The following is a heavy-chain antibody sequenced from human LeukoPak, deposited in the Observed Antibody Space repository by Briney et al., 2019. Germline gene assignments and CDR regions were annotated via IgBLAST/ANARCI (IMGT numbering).Heavy chain of an antibody. CDR3: AKDGYSYGYLSRVDY. J-gene: IGHJ4*02. V-gene: IGHV3-23*01. D-gene: IGHD5-18*01. Sequence: GGSLRLSCAASGFTFSSYAMSWVRQAPGKGLEWVSAISGSGGSTYYADSVKGRFTISRDNSKNTLYLQMNSLRAEDTAVYYCAKDGYSYGYLSRVDYWGQGTLVTVSS. CDR1: GFTFSSYA. CDR2: ISGSGGST.